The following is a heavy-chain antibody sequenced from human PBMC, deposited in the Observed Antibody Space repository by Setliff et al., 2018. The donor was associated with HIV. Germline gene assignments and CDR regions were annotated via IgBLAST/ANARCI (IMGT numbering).Heavy chain of an antibody. CDR2: IYYSGST. CDR1: GGSIGSGGYF. J-gene: IGHJ3*02. V-gene: IGHV4-31*03. Sequence: SETLSLTCTVSGGSIGSGGYFWSWIRQLPGKGLEWIGYIYYSGSTFYNPSLKSRVTISVDTAKNQFSLKLSSVTAADTAVYYCARDSCHGGGCYSLTAFDIWGQGTVVTVSS. CDR3: ARDSCHGGGCYSLTAFDI. D-gene: IGHD2-15*01.